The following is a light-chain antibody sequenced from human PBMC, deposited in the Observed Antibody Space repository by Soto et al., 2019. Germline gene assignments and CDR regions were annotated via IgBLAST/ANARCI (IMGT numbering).Light chain of an antibody. Sequence: EIGLTQSPATLSLSPRERATLSCRASQSISSDLVWYQKKPGQSPRILISEASNRATGIPARFSGSGSGSDFNLTISSLEPEDFAVYYCQQRSNWTLTFGGGTKVDI. CDR1: QSISSD. CDR3: QQRSNWTLT. CDR2: EAS. V-gene: IGKV3-11*01. J-gene: IGKJ4*01.